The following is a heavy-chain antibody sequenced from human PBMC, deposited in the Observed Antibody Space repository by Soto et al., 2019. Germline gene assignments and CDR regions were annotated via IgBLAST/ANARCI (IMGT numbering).Heavy chain of an antibody. CDR1: GFTFSSYW. D-gene: IGHD6-13*01. J-gene: IGHJ6*03. CDR3: AREKIAAAANYYYYYMDV. Sequence: GSLRLSCAASGFTFSSYWMHWVRQAPGKGLVWVSRINSDGSSTSYADSVKGRFTISRDNAKNTLYLQMNSLRAEDTAVYYCAREKIAAAANYYYYYMDVWGKGTTVTVSS. CDR2: INSDGSST. V-gene: IGHV3-74*01.